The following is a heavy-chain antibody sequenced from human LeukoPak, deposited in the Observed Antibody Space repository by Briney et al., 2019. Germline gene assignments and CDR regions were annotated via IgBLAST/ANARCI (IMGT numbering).Heavy chain of an antibody. CDR2: INPNSGGT. CDR3: ARGLAGWELLVLNWFDP. D-gene: IGHD1-26*01. CDR1: GYTFTSNY. J-gene: IGHJ5*02. V-gene: IGHV1-2*02. Sequence: ASVKVSCKAFGYTFTSNYMHWVRQAPGQGLEWMGWINPNSGGTNYAQIFQGRVTMTRDTSISTAYMELSRLRSDDTAVYYCARGLAGWELLVLNWFDPWGQGTLVTVSS.